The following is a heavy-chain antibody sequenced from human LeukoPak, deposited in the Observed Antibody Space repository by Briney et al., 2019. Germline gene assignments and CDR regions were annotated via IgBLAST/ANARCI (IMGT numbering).Heavy chain of an antibody. Sequence: ASVKVSCKASGGTFSSYAISWVRQAPGQGLEWMGIINPSGGSTSYAQKFQGRVTMTRDTSTSTVYMELSSLRSEDTAVYYCASSSNWNYSGMDVWGQGTTVTVSS. CDR2: INPSGGST. D-gene: IGHD1-20*01. V-gene: IGHV1-46*01. CDR1: GGTFSSYA. J-gene: IGHJ6*02. CDR3: ASSSNWNYSGMDV.